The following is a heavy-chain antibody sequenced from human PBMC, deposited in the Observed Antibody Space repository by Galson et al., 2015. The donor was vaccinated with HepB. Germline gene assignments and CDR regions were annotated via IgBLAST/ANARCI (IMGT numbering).Heavy chain of an antibody. D-gene: IGHD6-19*01. V-gene: IGHV3-30*03. J-gene: IGHJ4*02. CDR2: ISYDGSNR. CDR1: GFTFSAYG. Sequence: SLRLSCAASGFTFSAYGMHWVRQAPGKGLEWVSVISYDGSNRYYADSVKGRFTISRDNSKNTLYLQMNNLRAEDTAVYYCARPYSSGWYGDFDYWGRGTLVTVSS. CDR3: ARPYSSGWYGDFDY.